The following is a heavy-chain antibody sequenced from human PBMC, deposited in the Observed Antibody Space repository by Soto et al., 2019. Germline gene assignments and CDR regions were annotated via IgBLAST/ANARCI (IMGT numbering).Heavy chain of an antibody. V-gene: IGHV1-18*01. CDR3: AREGPAPYYYYGMDV. Sequence: QVQLVQSRGEVKKPGASVKVSCKTSGYSFTTYGISWVRQAPGQGLEWMGWISGYNGNTNYAQKVQGRVTMTTDTSTSTAYMERRSLRSDDTAVYYCAREGPAPYYYYGMDVWGQGSTVTVSS. CDR2: ISGYNGNT. CDR1: GYSFTTYG. J-gene: IGHJ6*02.